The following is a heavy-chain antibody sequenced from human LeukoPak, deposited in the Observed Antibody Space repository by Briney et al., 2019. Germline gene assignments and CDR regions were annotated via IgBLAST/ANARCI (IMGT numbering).Heavy chain of an antibody. V-gene: IGHV3-21*01. D-gene: IGHD2-2*01. CDR2: ISSSSSYI. CDR1: GFTFSSYS. CDR3: AKDLEHYQYYFDY. Sequence: GGSLRLSCAASGFTFSSYSMNWVRQAPGKGLEWVSSISSSSSYIYYADSVKGRFTISRDNAKNSLYLQMNSLRAEDTAVYYCAKDLEHYQYYFDYWGQGTLVTVSS. J-gene: IGHJ4*02.